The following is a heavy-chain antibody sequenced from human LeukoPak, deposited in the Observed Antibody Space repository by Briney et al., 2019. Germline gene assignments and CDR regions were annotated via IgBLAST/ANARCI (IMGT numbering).Heavy chain of an antibody. CDR3: AKDASSSWYIKAFDI. Sequence: SGGSLRLSCAASGLTFSSYAMSWVRQAPGKGLEWVSGISGSGDGTYYADSVKGRFTISRDNSKNTLYLQMNSLRVEDTAVYYCAKDASSSWYIKAFDIWGQGTMVTVSS. V-gene: IGHV3-23*01. CDR1: GLTFSSYA. J-gene: IGHJ3*02. CDR2: ISGSGDGT. D-gene: IGHD6-13*01.